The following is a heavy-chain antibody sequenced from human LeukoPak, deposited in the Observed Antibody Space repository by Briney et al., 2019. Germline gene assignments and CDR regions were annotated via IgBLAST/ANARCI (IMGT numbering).Heavy chain of an antibody. CDR1: GYTFTSYA. J-gene: IGHJ3*02. D-gene: IGHD4-17*01. V-gene: IGHV7-4-1*04. CDR2: INTNTGNP. CDR3: ARDCGDYGDYPRRCAFDI. Sequence: ASVKVSCKASGYTFTSYAMNWVRQAPGQGLEWMGWINTNTGNPTYAQGFTGRFVFSLDTSVSMAYLQISSLKAEDTAVYYCARDCGDYGDYPRRCAFDIWGQGTMVTVSS.